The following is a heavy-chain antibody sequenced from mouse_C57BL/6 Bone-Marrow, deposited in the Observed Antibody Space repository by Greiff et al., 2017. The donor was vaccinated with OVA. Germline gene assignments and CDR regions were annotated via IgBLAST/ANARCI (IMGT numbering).Heavy chain of an antibody. D-gene: IGHD1-1*01. CDR1: GYTFTSYW. Sequence: QVQLQQPGAELVKPGASVKLSCKASGYTFTSYWMHWVKQRPGRDLEWIGRIDPNSGGTKYNEKFKSKATLTVDKPSSTAYMQLSSLTSEDSAVYYCARSRVVATDYAMDYWGQGTSVTVSS. CDR3: ARSRVVATDYAMDY. J-gene: IGHJ4*01. CDR2: IDPNSGGT. V-gene: IGHV1-72*01.